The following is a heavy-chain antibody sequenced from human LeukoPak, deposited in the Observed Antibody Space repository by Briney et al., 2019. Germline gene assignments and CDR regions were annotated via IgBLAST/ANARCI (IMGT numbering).Heavy chain of an antibody. D-gene: IGHD3-10*01. J-gene: IGHJ3*02. CDR1: GLTFSNYG. CDR2: ISYDGSNK. CDR3: AKAPNGIRGVIAFDI. V-gene: IGHV3-30*18. Sequence: GRSLRLSCAASGLTFSNYGMHWVRQAPGKGLEWVAVISYDGSNKYYADSVKGQFTISRDNSKNTLYLQMNSLRAEDTAVYYCAKAPNGIRGVIAFDIWGQGTMVTVSS.